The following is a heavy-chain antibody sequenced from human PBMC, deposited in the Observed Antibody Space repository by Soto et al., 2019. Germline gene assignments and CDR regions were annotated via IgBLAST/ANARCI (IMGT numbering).Heavy chain of an antibody. V-gene: IGHV3-30*18. CDR2: ISYDGSNK. Sequence: QVQLVESGGGVVQPGGSLRLSCAASGFTFSRYGMHWVRQPPGKGLEWVAVISYDGSNKYYADSVKGRFTISRDNSKNTLYLQMNSLRAEDTAVYYCAKGEAPHHWGQGTLVTVSS. J-gene: IGHJ5*02. CDR3: AKGEAPHH. CDR1: GFTFSRYG.